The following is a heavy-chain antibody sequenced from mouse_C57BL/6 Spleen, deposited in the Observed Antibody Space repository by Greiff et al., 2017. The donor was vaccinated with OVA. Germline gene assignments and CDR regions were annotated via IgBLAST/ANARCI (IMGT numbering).Heavy chain of an antibody. J-gene: IGHJ2*01. CDR1: GFNVKDYY. CDR3: TTFLYGNYVGY. Sequence: VQLQQSGAELVRPGASVKLSCTASGFNVKDYYMHWVKQRPEQGLEWIGRIDPEDGDTEYAPKFQGKATMTADTSSNTAYLQLSSRTSEDTAVYYCTTFLYGNYVGYWGQGTTLTVSS. D-gene: IGHD2-1*01. V-gene: IGHV14-1*01. CDR2: IDPEDGDT.